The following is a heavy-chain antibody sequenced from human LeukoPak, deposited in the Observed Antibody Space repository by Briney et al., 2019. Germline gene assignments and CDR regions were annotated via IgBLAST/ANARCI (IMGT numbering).Heavy chain of an antibody. D-gene: IGHD3-10*01. CDR3: AKNRYGSGRPSDW. CDR1: GFTFSSYA. V-gene: IGHV3-23*01. J-gene: IGHJ4*02. Sequence: GGSLRLSCAASGFTFSSYAMSWILQAPGKGLEWVPPISRSGGSTYYADSVKGRSTISRDNSKKTLYLQMNSLRAEDTAVYYCAKNRYGSGRPSDWWGQGTLVTVSS. CDR2: ISRSGGST.